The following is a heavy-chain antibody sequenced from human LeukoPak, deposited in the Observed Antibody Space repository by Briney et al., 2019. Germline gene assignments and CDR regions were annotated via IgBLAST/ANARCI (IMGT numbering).Heavy chain of an antibody. CDR2: ISADHAT. CDR1: GFTFSHYP. D-gene: IGHD2-8*01. J-gene: IGHJ4*02. CDR3: AKDTEGVRGNFLFEY. V-gene: IGHV3-23*01. Sequence: GGSLRLSCAASGFTFSHYPMSWVRQAPGKGLEWVAAISADHATYDADSMKGRFAISRDNSKNTLYLQMNGLRAEDTAVYYCAKDTEGVRGNFLFEYWGQGTLVTVSS.